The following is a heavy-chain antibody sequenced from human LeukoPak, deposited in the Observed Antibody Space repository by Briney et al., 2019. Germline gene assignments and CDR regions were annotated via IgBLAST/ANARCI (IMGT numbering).Heavy chain of an antibody. V-gene: IGHV3-7*01. CDR3: ARADHHSIDY. Sequence: GGSLRLSCAASGFTFSWYWMSWVRQAPGKELEWVANINQDGNGIYSVDPVKGRFTISRDNAKNSLFLQLATLRVDDTAVYYCARADHHSIDYWGQGTLVTVSS. CDR2: INQDGNGI. CDR1: GFTFSWYW. J-gene: IGHJ4*02.